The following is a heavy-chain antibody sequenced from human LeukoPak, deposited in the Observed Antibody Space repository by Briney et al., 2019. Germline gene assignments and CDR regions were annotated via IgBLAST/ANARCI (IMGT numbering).Heavy chain of an antibody. J-gene: IGHJ5*02. D-gene: IGHD3-3*01. V-gene: IGHV1-46*01. CDR1: GYTFTSYY. CDR2: INPSGGST. CDR3: ARVHYDFWSGSVSWFDP. Sequence: ASVKVSCKAPGYTFTSYYMHWVRQAPGQGLEWMGIINPSGGSTSYAQKFQGRVTMTRDTSTSTVYMELSSLRSEDTAVYYCARVHYDFWSGSVSWFDPWGQGTLVTVSS.